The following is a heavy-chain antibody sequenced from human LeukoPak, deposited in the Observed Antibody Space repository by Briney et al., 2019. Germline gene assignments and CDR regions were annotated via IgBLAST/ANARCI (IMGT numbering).Heavy chain of an antibody. CDR2: IYYSGST. D-gene: IGHD6-6*01. CDR1: GGSISSYY. Sequence: SETLSLTCTVSGGSISSYYWSWIRQPPGKGLEWIGYIYYSGSTNYNPSLKSRVTISVDTSKNQFSLKLRSVTAADTAVYYCARVAAKYSSSQPFDYWGQGTLVTVSS. J-gene: IGHJ4*02. CDR3: ARVAAKYSSSQPFDY. V-gene: IGHV4-59*01.